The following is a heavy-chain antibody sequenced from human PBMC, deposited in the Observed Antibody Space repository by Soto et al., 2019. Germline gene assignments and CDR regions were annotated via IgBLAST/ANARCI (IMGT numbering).Heavy chain of an antibody. V-gene: IGHV5-51*01. J-gene: IGHJ4*02. CDR2: IYPGDSDT. D-gene: IGHD3-10*01. CDR1: GYSFTSYW. Sequence: GESLKISCKGSGYSFTSYWIGWVRQMPGKGLEWMGIIYPGDSDTRYSPSFQGQVTISADKSISTAYLQWSSLKASDTAMYYCARRLYGSGSYFGDYFDYWGQGTLVTVSS. CDR3: ARRLYGSGSYFGDYFDY.